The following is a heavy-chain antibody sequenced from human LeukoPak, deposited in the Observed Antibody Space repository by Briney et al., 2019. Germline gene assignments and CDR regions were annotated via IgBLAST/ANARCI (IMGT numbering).Heavy chain of an antibody. V-gene: IGHV4-59*01. CDR3: ARGFWSGYYYYFDY. J-gene: IGHJ4*02. CDR1: GGSISSYY. Sequence: SETLSLTCTVSGGSISSYYWSWIRQPPGKGLEWNGYIYYSGSTNYNPSLKSRVTISVDTSKNQFSLKLSSVTAADTAVYYCARGFWSGYYYYFDYWGQGTLVTVSS. D-gene: IGHD3-3*01. CDR2: IYYSGST.